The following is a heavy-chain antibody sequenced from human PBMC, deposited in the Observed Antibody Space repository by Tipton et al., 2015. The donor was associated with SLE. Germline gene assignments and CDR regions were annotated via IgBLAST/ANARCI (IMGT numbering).Heavy chain of an antibody. CDR1: GFTVSTNY. D-gene: IGHD6-13*01. CDR3: AKSTDSSAWYGYFDY. Sequence: SLRLSCVASGFTVSTNYMSWVRQAPGKGLEWVSVIFSGGSIYHADSVQGRFIISRDNSKNTLYLQMNTLRPEDAAFYYCAKSTDSSAWYGYFDYWGQGAQVTVSS. J-gene: IGHJ4*02. CDR2: IFSGGSI. V-gene: IGHV3-53*05.